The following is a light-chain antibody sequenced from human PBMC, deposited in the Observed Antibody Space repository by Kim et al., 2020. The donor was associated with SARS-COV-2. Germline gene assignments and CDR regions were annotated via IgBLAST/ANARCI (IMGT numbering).Light chain of an antibody. CDR3: QQYSTPVFT. V-gene: IGKV3-20*01. CDR2: GSS. J-gene: IGKJ3*01. Sequence: ELVLTQSPGTLSLSPGERAALSCRASRSVSSDYLAWYQQKPGQAPRLIIYGSSNRATGIPDRFSGSGSGTDFTLTISRLEPEDFAVYYCQQYSTPVFTFGPRAKVDIK. CDR1: RSVSSDY.